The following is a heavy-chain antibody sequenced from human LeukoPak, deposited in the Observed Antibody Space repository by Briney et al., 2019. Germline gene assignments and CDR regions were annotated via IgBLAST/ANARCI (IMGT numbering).Heavy chain of an antibody. V-gene: IGHV1-69*06. Sequence: SVKVSCKASGYTFTGYYMHWVRQAPGQGLEWMGGIIPIFGTATYAQRFQGRVTITADKSTSTAYMELSSLRSDDTAVYYCARAFDSSGYYPDYWGQGTLVTVSS. CDR1: GYTFTGYY. CDR3: ARAFDSSGYYPDY. D-gene: IGHD3-22*01. J-gene: IGHJ4*02. CDR2: IIPIFGTA.